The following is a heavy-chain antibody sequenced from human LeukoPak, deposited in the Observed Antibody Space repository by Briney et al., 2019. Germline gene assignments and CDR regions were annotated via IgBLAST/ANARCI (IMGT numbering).Heavy chain of an antibody. Sequence: SETLSLTCTVSGGSISSSSYYWGWIRQPPGKGLEWIGSIYYSGSTYYNPSLKSRVTISVDTSKNQFSLKLSSETAADTAVYYCARVFTSSGSYYSYYYYYYMDVWGKGTTVTVSS. CDR3: ARVFTSSGSYYSYYYYYYMDV. D-gene: IGHD1-26*01. CDR1: GGSISSSSYY. J-gene: IGHJ6*03. CDR2: IYYSGST. V-gene: IGHV4-39*07.